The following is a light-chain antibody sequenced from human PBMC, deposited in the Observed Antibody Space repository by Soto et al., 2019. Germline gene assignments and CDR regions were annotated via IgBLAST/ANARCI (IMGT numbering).Light chain of an antibody. V-gene: IGKV1-39*01. Sequence: DIQMTQSPSSLSASVGDRVTITCRASQSISSYLNWYQQKPGKAPKLLIYAASSLQSGVPSRFSGSGTGTHFTLTISSLQPEDFATYYGQQSYSTPLTVGGGTKVEIK. CDR1: QSISSY. CDR2: AAS. J-gene: IGKJ4*01. CDR3: QQSYSTPLT.